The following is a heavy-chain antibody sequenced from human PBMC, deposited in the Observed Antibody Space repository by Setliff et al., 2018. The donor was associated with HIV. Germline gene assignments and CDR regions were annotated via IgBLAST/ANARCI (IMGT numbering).Heavy chain of an antibody. J-gene: IGHJ4*02. V-gene: IGHV4-59*01. CDR1: GGSFSGYY. Sequence: SETLSLTCSVSGGSFSGYYWSWIRQPPGKGLEWIGYIYIYNSGSTNYNPSFTSRVTISVDTSRNQFSLKLTSVTAADTAIYYCARGVNFDYWGQGTQVTVSS. D-gene: IGHD3-3*01. CDR2: IYIYNSGST. CDR3: ARGVNFDY.